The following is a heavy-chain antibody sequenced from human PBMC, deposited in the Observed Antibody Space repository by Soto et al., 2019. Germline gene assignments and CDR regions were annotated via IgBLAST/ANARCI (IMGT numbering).Heavy chain of an antibody. CDR3: ARSLGSAAGWSLDV. CDR2: KSISGST. V-gene: IGHV4-4*07. J-gene: IGHJ6*02. Sequence: SETLSLTCTVSVASMSDYFWTLIRLPAGKRLEWIGRKSISGSTDYNPSLKVRASMSVDTSKNQFSLHLISVTAADTALYYCARSLGSAAGWSLDVWGQGIMVTVSS. CDR1: VASMSDYF. D-gene: IGHD3-16*01.